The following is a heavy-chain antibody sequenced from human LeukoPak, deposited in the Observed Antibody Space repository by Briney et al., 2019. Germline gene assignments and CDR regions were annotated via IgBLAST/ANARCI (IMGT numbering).Heavy chain of an antibody. J-gene: IGHJ4*02. D-gene: IGHD4-17*01. V-gene: IGHV3-48*03. Sequence: PGGSLRLSCAASGFTFSSYGMNWVRQAPGKGLEWVSYISSSGSTIYYADSVKGRFTISRDNAKNSLYLQMNSLRAEDTAVYYCARVDYGDYYADYWGQGTLVTVSS. CDR1: GFTFSSYG. CDR3: ARVDYGDYYADY. CDR2: ISSSGSTI.